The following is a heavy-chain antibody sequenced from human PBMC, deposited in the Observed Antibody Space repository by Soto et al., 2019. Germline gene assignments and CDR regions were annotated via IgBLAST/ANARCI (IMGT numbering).Heavy chain of an antibody. CDR1: GFTLSSYV. CDR2: ITDSGGST. V-gene: IGHV3-23*01. J-gene: IGHJ4*02. CDR3: AKPDGPVY. Sequence: EVQLLESGGGLVQPGGSLRLSCAASGFTLSSYVMSWVRQAPGKGLEWVSSITDSGGSTYYADSVKGRFTISRDNSKNTLYLQMNSLRAEDTAVYYCAKPDGPVYWGQGALVTVSS.